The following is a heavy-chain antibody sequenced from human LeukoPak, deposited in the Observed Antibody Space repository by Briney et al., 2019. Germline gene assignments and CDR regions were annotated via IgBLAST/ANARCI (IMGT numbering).Heavy chain of an antibody. J-gene: IGHJ6*03. CDR1: GFTFSSYW. V-gene: IGHV3-74*01. CDR2: INSDGSST. Sequence: GGSLRLSXAASGFTFSSYWMHWVRQAPGKGLVWVSRINSDGSSTSYADSVKGRFTISRDNAKNTLYLQMNSLRAEDTAVYYCARASYYYYYYMDVWGKGTTVTVSS. CDR3: ARASYYYYYYMDV.